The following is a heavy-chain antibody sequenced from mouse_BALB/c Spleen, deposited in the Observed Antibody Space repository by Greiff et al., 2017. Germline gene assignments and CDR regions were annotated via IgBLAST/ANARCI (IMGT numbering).Heavy chain of an antibody. CDR1: GFTFSDYY. Sequence: EVNVVESGGGLVKPGGSLKLSCAASGFTFSDYYMYWVRQTPEKRLEWVATISDGGSYTYYPDSVKGRFTISRDNAKNNLYLQMSSLKSEDTAMYYCARDRRGYDYAMDYWGQGTSVTVSS. D-gene: IGHD2-14*01. V-gene: IGHV5-4*02. CDR3: ARDRRGYDYAMDY. J-gene: IGHJ4*01. CDR2: ISDGGSYT.